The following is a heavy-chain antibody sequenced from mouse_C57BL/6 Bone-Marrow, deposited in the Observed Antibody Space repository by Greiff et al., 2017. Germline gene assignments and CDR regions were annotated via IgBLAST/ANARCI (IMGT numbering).Heavy chain of an antibody. Sequence: VQGVESGAELARPGASVKLSCKASGYTFTSYGISWVKQRTGQGLEWIGEIYPRSGNTYYNEKFKGKATLTADKSSSTAYMELRSLTSEDSAVYFCAYYYGSAGWYFDVWGTGTTVTVSS. CDR3: AYYYGSAGWYFDV. V-gene: IGHV1-81*01. D-gene: IGHD1-1*01. J-gene: IGHJ1*03. CDR2: IYPRSGNT. CDR1: GYTFTSYG.